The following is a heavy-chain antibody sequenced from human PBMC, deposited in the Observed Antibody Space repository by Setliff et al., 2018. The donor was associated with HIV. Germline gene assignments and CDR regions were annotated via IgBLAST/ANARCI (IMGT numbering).Heavy chain of an antibody. J-gene: IGHJ4*01. V-gene: IGHV1-46*01. Sequence: GASVKVSCKASGYTFTTYPMHWVRQAPGQGLEWMGVINTSGGSAGYAEKFRGRVTRTRDTSTNTVYMDLRNLRAEDTAVYYCARNQGDSNGWYAGDYWGHGTLVTVSS. CDR1: GYTFTTYP. CDR2: INTSGGSA. D-gene: IGHD6-19*01. CDR3: ARNQGDSNGWYAGDY.